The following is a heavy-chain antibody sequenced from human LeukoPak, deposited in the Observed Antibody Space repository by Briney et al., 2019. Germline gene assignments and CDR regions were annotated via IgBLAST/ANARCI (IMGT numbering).Heavy chain of an antibody. D-gene: IGHD5-24*01. CDR1: GFTSSDYY. J-gene: IGHJ3*02. CDR2: ISSSGSTI. Sequence: PGGSLRLSCAASGFTSSDYYMSWIRQAPGKGLEWVSYISSSGSTIYYADSVKGRFTISRDNAKNSLYLQMNSLRAEDTAVYYCAREGDGYNFRAFDIWGQGTMVTVSS. CDR3: AREGDGYNFRAFDI. V-gene: IGHV3-11*04.